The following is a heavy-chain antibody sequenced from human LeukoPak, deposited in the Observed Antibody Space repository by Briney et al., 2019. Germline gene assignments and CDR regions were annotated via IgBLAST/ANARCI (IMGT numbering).Heavy chain of an antibody. J-gene: IGHJ6*02. D-gene: IGHD4-17*01. CDR3: AKDLPGDPDDQYYGMDV. Sequence: GGSLRLSCAASGFTFNTYGMHWVRQAPGKGLECVSAISGSGRRTYYAASVKGRFTISRDNSKNTLHLQLNSLRAEDTALYYCAKDLPGDPDDQYYGMDVWGQGTTVTVSS. CDR1: GFTFNTYG. V-gene: IGHV3-23*01. CDR2: ISGSGRRT.